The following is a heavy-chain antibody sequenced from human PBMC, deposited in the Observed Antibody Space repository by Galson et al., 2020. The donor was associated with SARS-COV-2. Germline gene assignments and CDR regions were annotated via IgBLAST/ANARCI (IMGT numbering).Heavy chain of an antibody. CDR1: GVSLTTNAGG. CDR3: ARALIEYHDGAGSYRLDY. Sequence: SGPTLPQPTQPLTLTCSFSGVSLTTNAGGVGWIRQPPVKALEWPAPLYWNDTKHYSTSLSSRLTITKDTSKNQVVHTMANVDPVDTATYDCARALIEYHDGAGSYRLDYWGQGSLFTVSS. J-gene: IGHJ4*02. CDR2: LYWNDTK. V-gene: IGHV2-5*01. D-gene: IGHD3-10*01.